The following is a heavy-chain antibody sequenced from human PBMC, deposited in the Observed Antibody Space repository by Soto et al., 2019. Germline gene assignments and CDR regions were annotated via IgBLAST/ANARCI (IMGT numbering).Heavy chain of an antibody. J-gene: IGHJ4*02. V-gene: IGHV3-30*04. CDR1: GFTFSSYA. CDR2: ISNDGRNK. Sequence: QVQLVESGGDVVQPGRSLRLSCAASGFTFSSYAMHWDRQAPGTGLEWVALISNDGRNKYYADYVKGRFTISRDNSKHTLFQQMNSLRPEDTALYYCARKRDYGDYDYWGQGTLVTGSS. D-gene: IGHD4-17*01. CDR3: ARKRDYGDYDY.